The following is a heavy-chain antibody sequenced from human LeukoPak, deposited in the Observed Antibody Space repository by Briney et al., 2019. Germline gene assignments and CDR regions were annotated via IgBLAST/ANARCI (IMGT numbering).Heavy chain of an antibody. CDR3: ARDSSYYYDSSGYSYADY. Sequence: GGSLRLSCAASGFTFSSYAMHWVRQAPGKGLEYVSAISSNGGSTYYANSVKGRLTISRDNSKNTLYLQMGSLRAEDMAVYYCARDSSYYYDSSGYSYADYWGQGTLVTVSS. D-gene: IGHD3-22*01. CDR2: ISSNGGST. CDR1: GFTFSSYA. V-gene: IGHV3-64*01. J-gene: IGHJ4*02.